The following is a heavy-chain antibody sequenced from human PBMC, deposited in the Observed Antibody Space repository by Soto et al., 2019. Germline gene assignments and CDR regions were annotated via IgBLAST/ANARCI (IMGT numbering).Heavy chain of an antibody. V-gene: IGHV4-59*01. CDR1: GGSISSYY. CDR3: ARGTNNPTMFDP. CDR2: IYYSGST. J-gene: IGHJ5*02. D-gene: IGHD3-10*01. Sequence: QVQLQESGPGLVKPSETLSLTCTVSGGSISSYYWSWIRQPPGKGLEWIGYIYYSGSTNYNPSLRSRVTIPVDTSKNQFSLKLSSVTAADTAVYYCARGTNNPTMFDPWGQGTLVTVSS.